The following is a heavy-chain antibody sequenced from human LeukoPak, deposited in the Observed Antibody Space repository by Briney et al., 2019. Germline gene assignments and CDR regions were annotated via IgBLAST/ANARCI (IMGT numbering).Heavy chain of an antibody. CDR1: GYSFTTYW. D-gene: IGHD1-26*01. Sequence: GESLKISCKTSGYSFTTYWIAWVRQMPGRGLEWMGIIFPRDSDTRYSPSLQGHVTISADKSNSTAYLQWSSLKASDTAMYYCARSASYLVGHDYWGQGTLVTVSS. CDR2: IFPRDSDT. J-gene: IGHJ4*02. V-gene: IGHV5-51*01. CDR3: ARSASYLVGHDY.